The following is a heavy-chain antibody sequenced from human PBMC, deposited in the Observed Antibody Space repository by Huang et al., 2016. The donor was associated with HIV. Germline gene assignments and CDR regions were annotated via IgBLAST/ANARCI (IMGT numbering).Heavy chain of an antibody. Sequence: QVRLHQWGTGLVRPSETLSLTCAVYGGPLSGHYWSWVRLPPGGSLEWLGEVNHGGSPNYNPSLKSRLSMSIDTSKKQFSLKLGSVTAADTALYYCARSLMGEDPFDIWGQGTLVTVSS. CDR1: GGPLSGHY. J-gene: IGHJ3*02. CDR3: ARSLMGEDPFDI. D-gene: IGHD3-16*01. V-gene: IGHV4-34*01. CDR2: VNHGGSP.